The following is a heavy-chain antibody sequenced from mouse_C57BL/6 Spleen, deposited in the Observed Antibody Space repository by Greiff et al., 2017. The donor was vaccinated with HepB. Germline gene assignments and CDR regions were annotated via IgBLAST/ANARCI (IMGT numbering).Heavy chain of an antibody. J-gene: IGHJ2*01. Sequence: DVQLVESGGGLVQPKGSLKLSCAASGFSFNTYAMNWVRQAPGKGLEWVARIRSKSNNYATYYADSVKDRFTISRDDSESMLYLQMNNLKTEDTAMYYCVRGGGNSFFDYWGQGTTLTVSS. CDR2: IRSKSNNYAT. D-gene: IGHD2-1*01. CDR3: VRGGGNSFFDY. V-gene: IGHV10-1*01. CDR1: GFSFNTYA.